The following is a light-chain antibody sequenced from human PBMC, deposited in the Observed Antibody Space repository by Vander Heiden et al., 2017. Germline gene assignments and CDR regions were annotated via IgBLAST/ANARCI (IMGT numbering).Light chain of an antibody. Sequence: ARTQPPSVLGSPGQSITISCTGTSSDVGSYNLVSWYQQHPGKAPKLMIYEVSKRPSGVSNRFSGSKSGNTASLTISGLQAEDEADYYCCSYAGSSTFEFGGGTKLTVL. CDR2: EVS. J-gene: IGLJ3*02. CDR3: CSYAGSSTFE. CDR1: SSDVGSYNL. V-gene: IGLV2-23*02.